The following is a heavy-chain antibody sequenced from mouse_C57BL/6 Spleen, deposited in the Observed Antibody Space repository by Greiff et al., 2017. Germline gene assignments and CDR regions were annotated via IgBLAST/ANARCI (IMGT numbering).Heavy chain of an antibody. V-gene: IGHV1-26*01. CDR1: GYTFTDYY. D-gene: IGHD1-1*02. CDR2: INPNNGGT. Sequence: VQLQQSGPELVKPGASVKISCKASGYTFTDYYMNWVKQSHGKSLEWIGDINPNNGGTSYNQKFKGKATLTVDKSSSTAYMELRSLTSEDSAVYYCARYYSFYGMDYWGQGTSVTVSS. J-gene: IGHJ4*01. CDR3: ARYYSFYGMDY.